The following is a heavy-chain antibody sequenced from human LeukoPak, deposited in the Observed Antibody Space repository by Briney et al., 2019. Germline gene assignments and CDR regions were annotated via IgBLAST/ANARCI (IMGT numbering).Heavy chain of an antibody. J-gene: IGHJ3*02. Sequence: GGSLRLSCAASGFTFSSYAMSWVRQAPGKGLEWVSAISGSGGSTYYADSVKGRFTISRDNSKNTLYLQMNSLKTEDTAVYYCTTRNYYDDPAFDIWGQGTMVTVSS. CDR2: ISGSGGST. V-gene: IGHV3-23*01. D-gene: IGHD3-22*01. CDR3: TTRNYYDDPAFDI. CDR1: GFTFSSYA.